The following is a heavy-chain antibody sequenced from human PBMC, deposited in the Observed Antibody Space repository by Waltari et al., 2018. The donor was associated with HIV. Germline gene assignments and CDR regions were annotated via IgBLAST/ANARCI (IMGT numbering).Heavy chain of an antibody. CDR3: AKVPVLPTGREDY. V-gene: IGHV3-23*04. CDR2: ISGNGGSR. J-gene: IGHJ4*02. Sequence: EVQLVESGGGLVQPGESLRLSCAAFGFTFRFYFMTWVRQAPGKGLQWVAGISGNGGSRYYTDSVKGRFTISRDNSKKTLYLQMDSLRAEDTAVYYCAKVPVLPTGREDYWGQGTLVTVSS. D-gene: IGHD2-2*01. CDR1: GFTFRFYF.